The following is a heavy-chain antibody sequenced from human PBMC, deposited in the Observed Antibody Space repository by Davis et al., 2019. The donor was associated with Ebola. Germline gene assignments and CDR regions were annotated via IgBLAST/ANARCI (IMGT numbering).Heavy chain of an antibody. CDR1: GYTFTSYA. D-gene: IGHD6-19*01. CDR2: INAGNGNT. Sequence: ASVKVSCKASGYTFTSYAMHWVRQAPGQRLEWMGWINAGNGNTKYSQKFQGRVTITRDTSASTAYMELSSLRSEDTAVYYCARDSSGWYVPSYGMDVWGQGTTVTVSS. CDR3: ARDSSGWYVPSYGMDV. J-gene: IGHJ6*02. V-gene: IGHV1-3*01.